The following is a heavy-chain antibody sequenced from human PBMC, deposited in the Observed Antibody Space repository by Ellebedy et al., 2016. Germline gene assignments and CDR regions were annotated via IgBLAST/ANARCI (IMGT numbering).Heavy chain of an antibody. CDR1: GGSVSGATYY. V-gene: IGHV4-61*01. J-gene: IGHJ4*02. D-gene: IGHD3-3*01. Sequence: SETLSLXXTVSGGSVSGATYYWNWIRQPPGKGLEWIGYIYYSGSSNYNPSLRSRATMSVDRSKNQFSLKLTSVTAADTGTYFCARADYWSGYAPWHLNVWGRGALVTISS. CDR3: ARADYWSGYAPWHLNV. CDR2: IYYSGSS.